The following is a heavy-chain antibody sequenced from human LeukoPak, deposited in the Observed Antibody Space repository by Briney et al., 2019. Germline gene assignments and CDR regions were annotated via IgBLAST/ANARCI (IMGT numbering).Heavy chain of an antibody. CDR2: ISGSGGST. V-gene: IGHV3-23*01. CDR1: GFTFSSYA. J-gene: IGHJ4*02. CDR3: AKRCSSTSCPIDY. D-gene: IGHD2-2*01. Sequence: PGGSLRLSCAASGFTFSSYAMSWVRQAPGKGLEWVSAISGSGGSTYYADSVKGRFTISRDNAKNTLYLQMNSLRAEDTAVYYCAKRCSSTSCPIDYWGQGTLVTVSS.